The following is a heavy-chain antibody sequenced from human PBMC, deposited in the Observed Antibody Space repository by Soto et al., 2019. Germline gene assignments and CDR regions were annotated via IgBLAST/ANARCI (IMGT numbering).Heavy chain of an antibody. CDR1: GYTFTRYA. V-gene: IGHV1-3*01. D-gene: IGHD6-13*01. Sequence: QVQLVQSGAEVKKPGASVKVSCKASGYTFTRYAMHWVSQAPGQRLEWMGWMNAGNGNTKYSQKFQGIVTITSETSASTAYMELSRLTSEDTAVYYCAMGDSSSWYSLDYWGQGTLVTVSS. J-gene: IGHJ4*02. CDR2: MNAGNGNT. CDR3: AMGDSSSWYSLDY.